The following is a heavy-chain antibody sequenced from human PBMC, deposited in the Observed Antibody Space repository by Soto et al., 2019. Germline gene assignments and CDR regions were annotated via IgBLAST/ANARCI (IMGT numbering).Heavy chain of an antibody. D-gene: IGHD3-22*01. V-gene: IGHV1-69*10. CDR1: GGTFSTQT. J-gene: IGHJ4*02. CDR2: IIPILRKA. Sequence: ASVKVSCKVSGGTFSTQTINWVRQAPGQGLEWLGGIIPILRKANYAQKFQGRVTILADRSTSTGYMELSSLRSEDTAVYYCASNLPNTADSAGYSAFWGQGPQVT. CDR3: ASNLPNTADSAGYSAF.